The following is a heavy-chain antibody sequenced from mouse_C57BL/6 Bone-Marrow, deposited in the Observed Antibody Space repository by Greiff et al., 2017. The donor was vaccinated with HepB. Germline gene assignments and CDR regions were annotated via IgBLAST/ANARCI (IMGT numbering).Heavy chain of an antibody. D-gene: IGHD1-1*01. Sequence: VQLKESGAELVRPGASVKLSCTASGFNIKDDYMHWVKQRPEQGLEWIGWIDPENGDTEYASKFQGKATITADTSSNTAYLQLSSLTSEDTAVYYCTTSPYGSSYRWYFDVWGTGTTVTVSS. J-gene: IGHJ1*03. CDR1: GFNIKDDY. CDR2: IDPENGDT. CDR3: TTSPYGSSYRWYFDV. V-gene: IGHV14-4*01.